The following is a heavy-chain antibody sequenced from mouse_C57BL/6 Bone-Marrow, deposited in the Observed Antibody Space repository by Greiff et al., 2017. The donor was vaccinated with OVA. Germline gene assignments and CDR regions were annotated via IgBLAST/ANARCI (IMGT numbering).Heavy chain of an antibody. CDR1: GYTFTSYW. V-gene: IGHV1-50*01. CDR2: IDPSDSYT. Sequence: VQLQQPGAELVKPGASVKLSCKASGYTFTSYWMQWVKQRPGQGLEWIGEIDPSDSYTNYNQKFKGKATLTVDTSSSTAYMQLSRLTSEDSAVYYCAREKFITTVYFDYWGQGTTLTGSS. J-gene: IGHJ2*01. CDR3: AREKFITTVYFDY. D-gene: IGHD1-1*01.